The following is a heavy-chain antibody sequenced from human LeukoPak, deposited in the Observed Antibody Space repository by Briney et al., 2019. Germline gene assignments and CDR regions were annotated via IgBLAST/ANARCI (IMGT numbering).Heavy chain of an antibody. D-gene: IGHD3-10*01. Sequence: PGGSLRLSCAASGFTFNSYGMHWVRQAPGKGLEWVAVISYDGSNKYYADSVKGRFTISRDNSKNTLYLQMNSLRAEDTAVYYCARENGVRDFLTTNDAFDIWGQGTMVTVSS. CDR1: GFTFNSYG. J-gene: IGHJ3*02. V-gene: IGHV3-30*03. CDR3: ARENGVRDFLTTNDAFDI. CDR2: ISYDGSNK.